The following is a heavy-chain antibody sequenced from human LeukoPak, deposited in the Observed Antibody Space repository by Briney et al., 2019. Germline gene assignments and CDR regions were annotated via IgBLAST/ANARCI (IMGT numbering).Heavy chain of an antibody. CDR3: AKRNSSGWYYFDY. CDR1: GFTFRSYA. V-gene: IGHV3-23*01. J-gene: IGHJ4*02. D-gene: IGHD6-19*01. CDR2: ISNSGVNT. Sequence: RRSLRLSCEASGFTFRSYAMSWVRQAPGKGLEWVSLISNSGVNTYYANSVKGRFTISRDNSKNTLYLQMNSLRDEHTAIYYRAKRNSSGWYYFDYWGQGTLVTVSS.